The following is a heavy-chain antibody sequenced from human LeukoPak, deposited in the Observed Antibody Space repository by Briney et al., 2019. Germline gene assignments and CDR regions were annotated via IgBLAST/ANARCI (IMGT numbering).Heavy chain of an antibody. CDR3: ASARGNRIDAFDI. J-gene: IGHJ3*02. Sequence: GESLKISCKGSGYSFTSYWIGWVRPMPGKGLEWMGIIYPGDSDTRYSPSFQGQVTISADKAISTAYLQWSSLKASDTAMYYCASARGNRIDAFDIWGQGTMVTVSS. D-gene: IGHD1-14*01. CDR2: IYPGDSDT. V-gene: IGHV5-51*01. CDR1: GYSFTSYW.